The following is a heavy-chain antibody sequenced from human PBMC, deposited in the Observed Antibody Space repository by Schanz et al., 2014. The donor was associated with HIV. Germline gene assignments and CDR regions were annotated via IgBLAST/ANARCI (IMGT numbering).Heavy chain of an antibody. D-gene: IGHD3-22*01. Sequence: VQLVESGGGLLQPGRSLRLSCAASGFSFSDYHMSWIRQAPGKGLEWVAVMSYDGINKHYADSVKGRFTISRDKSKNTVYLQAKSLRPEDTAVYYCAKDRNQYDSRYIGKGNYYYYYGMDVWGQGTTVTVSS. V-gene: IGHV3-30*18. CDR1: GFSFSDYH. CDR3: AKDRNQYDSRYIGKGNYYYYYGMDV. J-gene: IGHJ6*02. CDR2: MSYDGINK.